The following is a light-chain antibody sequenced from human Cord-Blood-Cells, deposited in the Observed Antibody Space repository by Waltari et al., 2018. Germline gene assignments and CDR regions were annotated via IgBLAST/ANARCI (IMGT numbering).Light chain of an antibody. Sequence: DIQMTQSPSTLSASVGDRVTSTCRASQSISIWLVWYQQKPGKAPKRLIYKASSLESGVPSRFSGSGSGTEFTLTISSLQPDDFATYYCQQYNSYPYTFGQGTKLEIK. CDR3: QQYNSYPYT. V-gene: IGKV1-5*03. CDR1: QSISIW. J-gene: IGKJ2*01. CDR2: KAS.